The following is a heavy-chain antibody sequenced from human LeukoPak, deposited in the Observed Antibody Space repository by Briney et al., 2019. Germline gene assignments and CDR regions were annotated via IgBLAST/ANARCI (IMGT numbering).Heavy chain of an antibody. CDR3: ARELMGLTMIVVVNPIDY. CDR2: ISSTSSYI. J-gene: IGHJ4*02. CDR1: GFTFSSYS. V-gene: IGHV3-21*01. Sequence: GGSLRLSCAASGFTFSSYSMNWVRQAPGKGLEWVSSISSTSSYIYYADSVKGRFTISRDNAKNSLFLQMNSLRAGDTAVYYCARELMGLTMIVVVNPIDYWGQGTLVTVSS. D-gene: IGHD3-22*01.